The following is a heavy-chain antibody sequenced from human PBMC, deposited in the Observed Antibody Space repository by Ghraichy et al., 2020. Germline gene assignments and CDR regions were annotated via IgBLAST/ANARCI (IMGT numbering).Heavy chain of an antibody. J-gene: IGHJ4*02. Sequence: GGSLRLSCAASGFTFSNSAMSWVRQAPGKGLEWVSTITASGGSTYYADSVKGRFTVSRDNSKNTLYLQMNSLRVEDTALYFCAKQAYDTTGYYPFYFGLWGQGPLVTVSS. D-gene: IGHD3-22*01. CDR1: GFTFSNSA. V-gene: IGHV3-23*01. CDR2: ITASGGST. CDR3: AKQAYDTTGYYPFYFGL.